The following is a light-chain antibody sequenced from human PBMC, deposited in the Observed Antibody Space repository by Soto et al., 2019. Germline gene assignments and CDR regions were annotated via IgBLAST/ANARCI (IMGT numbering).Light chain of an antibody. V-gene: IGLV6-57*01. Sequence: NFMLTQPHSVSESPGKTVIISCTRSSGSIASNYVQWYQQRPGSSPTTVIYEDNQRPSGVPDRFSGSIDSSSNSASLTISGLETEDGAADYCQSYDATNQVFGGGTKLTVL. J-gene: IGLJ3*02. CDR1: SGSIASNY. CDR3: QSYDATNQV. CDR2: EDN.